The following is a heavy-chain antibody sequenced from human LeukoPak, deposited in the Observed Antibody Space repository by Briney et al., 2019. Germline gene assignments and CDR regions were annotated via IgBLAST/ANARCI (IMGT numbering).Heavy chain of an antibody. Sequence: PSETLSLTCAVYGGSFSGYYWSWIRQPPGKGLEWIGEINHSGSTNYNPSLKSRVTISVDTSKNQFSLKLSSVTAADTAVYYCARVEVLRYFDYWGQGTLVTVSS. CDR2: INHSGST. CDR3: ARVEVLRYFDY. D-gene: IGHD4/OR15-4a*01. J-gene: IGHJ4*02. V-gene: IGHV4-34*01. CDR1: GGSFSGYY.